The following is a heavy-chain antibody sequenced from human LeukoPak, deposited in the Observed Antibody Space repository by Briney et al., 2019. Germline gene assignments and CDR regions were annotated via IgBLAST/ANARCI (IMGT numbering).Heavy chain of an antibody. J-gene: IGHJ4*02. CDR1: GFIFSNAW. CDR3: ATDIVVVPAAHDY. Sequence: GGSLRLSSAASGFIFSNAWMSWVRQAPGKGLEWVGRIKSKTDGGTTDYAAPVKGRFTISRDDSKNTLYLQMNSLKTEDTAVYYCATDIVVVPAAHDYWGQGTLVTVPS. CDR2: IKSKTDGGTT. V-gene: IGHV3-15*01. D-gene: IGHD2-2*01.